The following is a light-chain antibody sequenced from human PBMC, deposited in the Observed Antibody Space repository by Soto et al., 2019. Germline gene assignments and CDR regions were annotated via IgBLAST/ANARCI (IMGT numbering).Light chain of an antibody. CDR2: GAS. CDR3: QQYAFSPRT. Sequence: ERVMTQSPATLSVSPGGRATLSCRASQSISSNLAWYQQKPGQAPRLLIYGASSRATGIPDRFSGAGSGTDFTLTISRLEPEDFAVFYCQQYAFSPRTFGQGTRLEIK. J-gene: IGKJ5*01. V-gene: IGKV3-20*01. CDR1: QSISSN.